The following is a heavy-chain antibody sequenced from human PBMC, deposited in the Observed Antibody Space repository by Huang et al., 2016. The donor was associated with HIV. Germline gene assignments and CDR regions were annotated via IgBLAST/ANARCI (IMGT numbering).Heavy chain of an antibody. Sequence: QVQLVQSGAEVKKPGSSVRVSCEASGGTFSSYAINWVRQAPGQGREWMGGISTIFGTPNYAQKFQGRVTITADESTSTAYMELSSLRSDDTAVYYCARDRKYDNAWYWFDPWGQGTLVTVSS. V-gene: IGHV1-69*01. CDR3: ARDRKYDNAWYWFDP. CDR1: GGTFSSYA. J-gene: IGHJ5*02. D-gene: IGHD1-1*01. CDR2: ISTIFGTP.